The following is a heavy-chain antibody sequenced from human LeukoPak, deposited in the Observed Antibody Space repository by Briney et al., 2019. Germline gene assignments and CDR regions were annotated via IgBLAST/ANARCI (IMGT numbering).Heavy chain of an antibody. D-gene: IGHD2-2*01. CDR1: GGSFSGYY. Sequence: SETLSLTCAVYGGSFSGYYWSWIRQPPGKGLEWSGEINHSGSTNDNPSLKGRVTISVATSKNQFSLKLSSAAAADTAVYYCASGDVVVPLDVWGQGTTVTVSS. J-gene: IGHJ6*02. CDR3: ASGDVVVPLDV. V-gene: IGHV4-34*01. CDR2: INHSGST.